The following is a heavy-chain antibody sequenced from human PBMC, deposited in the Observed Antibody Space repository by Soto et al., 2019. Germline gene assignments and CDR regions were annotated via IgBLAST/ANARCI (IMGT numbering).Heavy chain of an antibody. CDR3: VRWWNGFDY. J-gene: IGHJ4*02. Sequence: QVRLVESGGDLVKPGGSLRLSCVGSGFIFGDYAMGWIRQAPGKGLEWISYISLSGYVTFDADSVKGRFTFSRDNAKNSIYVEMNSLTPGDTGFYYCVRWWNGFDYWGQGTLVTVSS. CDR2: ISLSGYVT. D-gene: IGHD1-1*01. CDR1: GFIFGDYA. V-gene: IGHV3-11*01.